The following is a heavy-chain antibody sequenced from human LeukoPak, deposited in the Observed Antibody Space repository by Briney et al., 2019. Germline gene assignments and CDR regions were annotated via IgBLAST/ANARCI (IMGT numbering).Heavy chain of an antibody. CDR3: ARYGDPTYYFDY. CDR1: GGSISGYY. D-gene: IGHD2-21*02. V-gene: IGHV4-4*07. Sequence: PSETLSLTCTVSGGSISGYYWRWIRQPAGKGLEWIGRIYTSDDAKYNPSLESRVTMSVDTSKNQFALKLSSVTAADTAVYYCARYGDPTYYFDYWGQGTLVTVTS. J-gene: IGHJ4*01. CDR2: IYTSDDA.